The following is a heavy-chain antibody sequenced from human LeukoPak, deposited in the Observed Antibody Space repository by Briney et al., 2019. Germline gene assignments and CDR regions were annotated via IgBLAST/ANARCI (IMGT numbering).Heavy chain of an antibody. CDR2: ISGSGGST. V-gene: IGHV3-23*01. Sequence: GGSLRLSCAASGFTFSSYAMSWVRQAPGKGLEWVSAISGSGGSTYYADSVKGRFTISRDNSKNTLYLQMNSLRAEDTAVYYCAKDRGIAAADDYYYYGMDVWGQGTTVTVSS. D-gene: IGHD6-13*01. CDR3: AKDRGIAAADDYYYYGMDV. CDR1: GFTFSSYA. J-gene: IGHJ6*02.